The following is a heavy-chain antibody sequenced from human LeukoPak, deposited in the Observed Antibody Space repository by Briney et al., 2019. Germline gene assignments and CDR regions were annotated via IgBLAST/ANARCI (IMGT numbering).Heavy chain of an antibody. J-gene: IGHJ4*02. CDR3: ARYLWRDYGGHLDY. Sequence: PGGSLRLACAASGFTFSSYAMHWVRQAPGKGLEWVAVISYDGSNKYYADSVKGRFTISRDNSKNTLYLQMNSLRAEDTAVYCCARYLWRDYGGHLDYWGQGTLVTVSS. D-gene: IGHD4-23*01. CDR2: ISYDGSNK. CDR1: GFTFSSYA. V-gene: IGHV3-30*04.